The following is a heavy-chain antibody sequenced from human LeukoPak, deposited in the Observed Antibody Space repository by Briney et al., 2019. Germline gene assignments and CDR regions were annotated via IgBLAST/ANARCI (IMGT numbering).Heavy chain of an antibody. Sequence: GGSLRLSCAASGFPFSDAWMSWVRQAPGKGLEWVGRIESKTDSGTTEYAAPVKGRFTISRDDSKNTLYLQVNSLKTEDTAVYYCTRDEGDDYFDNWGQGTLVTVSS. D-gene: IGHD3-16*01. V-gene: IGHV3-15*04. CDR2: IESKTDSGTT. CDR1: GFPFSDAW. CDR3: TRDEGDDYFDN. J-gene: IGHJ4*02.